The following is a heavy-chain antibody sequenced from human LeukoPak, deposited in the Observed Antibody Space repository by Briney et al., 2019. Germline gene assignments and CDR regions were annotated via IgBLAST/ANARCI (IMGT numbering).Heavy chain of an antibody. Sequence: GGSLRLSCAASGFTFSRYTMNWVRQAPGKGLEWVSSISTSSLYIYYADSLKGRFTISRDNAKNSLYLQMNSLRAEDTAVYYCARDRVTMVRGVNDYWGQGTLVTVSS. CDR1: GFTFSRYT. CDR2: ISTSSLYI. J-gene: IGHJ4*02. CDR3: ARDRVTMVRGVNDY. V-gene: IGHV3-21*01. D-gene: IGHD3-10*01.